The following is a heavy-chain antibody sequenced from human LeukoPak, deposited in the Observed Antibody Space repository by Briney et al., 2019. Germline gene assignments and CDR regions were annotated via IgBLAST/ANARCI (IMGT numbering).Heavy chain of an antibody. J-gene: IGHJ4*02. CDR3: ARAYYYDSSGYRSYFDY. Sequence: GRSLRLSCAASGFTVSSNYMSWVRQAPGKGLEWVSVIYSGGNTYYADSVKGRFTISRDNSKNTLYLQMNSLRAEDTAVYYCARAYYYDSSGYRSYFDYWGQGTLVTVSS. CDR2: IYSGGNT. CDR1: GFTVSSNY. V-gene: IGHV3-53*01. D-gene: IGHD3-22*01.